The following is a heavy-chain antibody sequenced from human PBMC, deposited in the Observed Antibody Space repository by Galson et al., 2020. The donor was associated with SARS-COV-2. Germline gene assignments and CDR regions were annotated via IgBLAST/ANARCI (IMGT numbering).Heavy chain of an antibody. V-gene: IGHV1-2*02. J-gene: IGHJ6*02. D-gene: IGHD2-2*01. CDR2: INPNSGGT. CDR1: GYTFTGYY. CDR3: AREVIVVVPAAIVGANGMDV. Sequence: ASVKVSCKASGYTFTGYYMHWVRQAPGQGLEWMGWINPNSGGTNYEQKFQGRVTMTRDTSISTAYMELSRLRSDDTAVYYCAREVIVVVPAAIVGANGMDVWGQGTTVTVSS.